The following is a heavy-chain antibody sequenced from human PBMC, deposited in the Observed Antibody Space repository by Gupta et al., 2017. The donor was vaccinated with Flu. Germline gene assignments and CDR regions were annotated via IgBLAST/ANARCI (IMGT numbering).Heavy chain of an antibody. CDR3: AKATTAGAGGYADYYHYYMGG. V-gene: IGHV3-30*18. D-gene: IGHD1-26*01. J-gene: IGHJ6*03. CDR1: SSYG. Sequence: SSYGMHWVRQAPGKGLEWVAVISYDGSNKYYADSVKGRFTISRDNSKNTLYLQMNSLRAEDTAVYYCAKATTAGAGGYADYYHYYMGGWGTG. CDR2: ISYDGSNK.